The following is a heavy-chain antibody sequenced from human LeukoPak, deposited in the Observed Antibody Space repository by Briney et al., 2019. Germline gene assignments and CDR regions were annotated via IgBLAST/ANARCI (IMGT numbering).Heavy chain of an antibody. J-gene: IGHJ4*02. V-gene: IGHV4-30-4*01. CDR2: IYYSGST. CDR3: ARVISRHVHPYSGYDLGDY. CDR1: GGSISSGDYY. Sequence: PSGTLSLTCTVSGGSISSGDYYWSWIRQPPGKGLEWIGYIYYSGSTYHNPSLKSRVTISVDTSKNQFSLKLSSVTAADTAVYYCARVISRHVHPYSGYDLGDYWGQGTLVTVSS. D-gene: IGHD5-12*01.